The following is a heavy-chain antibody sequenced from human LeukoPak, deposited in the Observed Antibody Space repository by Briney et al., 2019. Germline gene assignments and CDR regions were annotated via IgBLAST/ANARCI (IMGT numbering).Heavy chain of an antibody. CDR3: ASYSVAVTTILPDAFDI. CDR2: FDPEDGET. V-gene: IGHV1-24*01. J-gene: IGHJ3*02. Sequence: ASVKVSCKVSGYTLTELSMHWVRQAPGKGLEWMGGFDPEDGETIYAQKFQGRVTTTEDTSTDTAYMELSSLRSEDTAVYYCASYSVAVTTILPDAFDIWGQGTMVTVSS. CDR1: GYTLTELS. D-gene: IGHD4-17*01.